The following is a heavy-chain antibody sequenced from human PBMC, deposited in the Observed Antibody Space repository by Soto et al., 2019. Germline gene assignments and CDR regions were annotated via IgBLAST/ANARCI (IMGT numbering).Heavy chain of an antibody. CDR2: INHSGST. CDR1: GGSFSGYY. CDR3: AREVDYGDYYDY. D-gene: IGHD4-17*01. Sequence: TLSLTCAVYGGSFSGYYWSWIRQPPGKGLEWIGEINHSGSTNYNPSLKSRVTISVDTSKNQFSLKLSSVTAADTAVYYCAREVDYGDYYDYWGQGTLVTVSS. J-gene: IGHJ4*02. V-gene: IGHV4-34*01.